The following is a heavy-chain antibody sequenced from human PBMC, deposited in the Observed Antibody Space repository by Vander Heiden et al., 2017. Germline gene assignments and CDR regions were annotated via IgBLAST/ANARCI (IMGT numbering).Heavy chain of an antibody. CDR2: IRAYNGNT. CDR3: ARWAVMVRGAAYYYGMDV. J-gene: IGHJ6*02. D-gene: IGHD3-10*01. CDR1: GYTFTSHG. Sequence: QVQLVQSGAEVKKPGASVKVSCTASGYTFTSHGISWVRQAPGQGLEWMGWIRAYNGNTNYAQKLQGRVTMTTDTSTSTAYMELRSLRSDETAVYYCARWAVMVRGAAYYYGMDVWGQGTTVTVSS. V-gene: IGHV1-18*04.